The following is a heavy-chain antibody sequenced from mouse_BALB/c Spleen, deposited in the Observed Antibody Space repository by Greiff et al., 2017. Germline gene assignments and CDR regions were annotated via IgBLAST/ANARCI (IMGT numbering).Heavy chain of an antibody. CDR1: GYTFTSYW. D-gene: IGHD2-14*01. J-gene: IGHJ2*01. CDR2: IYPGDGDT. Sequence: VQLQQSGAELARPGASVKLSCKASGYTFTSYWMQWVKQRPGQGLEWIGAIYPGDGDTRYTQKFKGKATLTADKSSSTAYMQLSSLASEDSAVYYRARADYRYEGDYWGQGTTLTVSS. V-gene: IGHV1-87*01. CDR3: ARADYRYEGDY.